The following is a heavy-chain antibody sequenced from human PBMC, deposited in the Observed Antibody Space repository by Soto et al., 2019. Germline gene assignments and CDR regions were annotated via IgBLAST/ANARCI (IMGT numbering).Heavy chain of an antibody. Sequence: QLHLQESGPGLVRPSETLSLTCTVSGGSINDFAYYWGWIRQPPGKGLEWIGTVYHNENTYYNPSPKSRVTISVDTAKNQFSLNLRSVTAPDTALYFCARRERYYGSPGWFDPGGQGALVPVSS. CDR1: GGSINDFAYY. V-gene: IGHV4-39*01. D-gene: IGHD3-16*01. J-gene: IGHJ5*02. CDR3: ARRERYYGSPGWFDP. CDR2: VYHNENT.